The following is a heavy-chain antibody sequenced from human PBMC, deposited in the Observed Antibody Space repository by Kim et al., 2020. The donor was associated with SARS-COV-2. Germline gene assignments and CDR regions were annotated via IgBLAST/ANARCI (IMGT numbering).Heavy chain of an antibody. J-gene: IGHJ5*02. CDR2: ISWDGGST. Sequence: GGSLRLSCAASGFTFDDYTMHWVRQAPGKGLEWVSLISWDGGSTYYADSVKGRFTISRDNSKNSLYLQMNSLRTEDTALYYCAKNHLRIAAAGAIWFDPWGQGTLVTVSS. D-gene: IGHD6-13*01. CDR1: GFTFDDYT. V-gene: IGHV3-43*01. CDR3: AKNHLRIAAAGAIWFDP.